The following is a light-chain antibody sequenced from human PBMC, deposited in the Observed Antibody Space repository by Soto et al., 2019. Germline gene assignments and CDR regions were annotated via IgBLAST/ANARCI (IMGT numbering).Light chain of an antibody. CDR3: QQRSNWPPIT. CDR2: DAS. V-gene: IGKV3-11*01. CDR1: QSVAYF. Sequence: EIVLTPSPATLSLSPGERATLSCRASQSVAYFLAWYQQKPGQAPRLRIYDASNRATGVPSRFSGSGSEADFTLTINNLEPEDSAVYYCQQRSNWPPITFGQGTRLEI. J-gene: IGKJ5*01.